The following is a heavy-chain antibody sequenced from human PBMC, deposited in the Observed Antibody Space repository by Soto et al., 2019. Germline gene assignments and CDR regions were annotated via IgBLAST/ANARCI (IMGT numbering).Heavy chain of an antibody. J-gene: IGHJ4*02. V-gene: IGHV1-18*01. CDR3: ARGGTQIDF. D-gene: IGHD1-1*01. Sequence: QVQLVQSGAEVKKPGASVKVSCKASGYTFTNFCISWVRQAPGQGLEWMGWISAYNGNTNYAQNFQGRVTMTTDTSTSKAYMELRRLGSDATAVYYCARGGTQIDFWGQGTLVTVSS. CDR1: GYTFTNFC. CDR2: ISAYNGNT.